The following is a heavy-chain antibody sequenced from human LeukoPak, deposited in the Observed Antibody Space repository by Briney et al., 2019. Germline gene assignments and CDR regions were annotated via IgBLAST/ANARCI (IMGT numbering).Heavy chain of an antibody. Sequence: GGSLRLSCAASGFTFSSYSMNWVRQAPGKGLEWVSYISSSSSTIYYADSVKGRFTISRDNAKNSLYLQMNSLRAEDTAVYYCPRDRAEYYDFWSGYSSTNDAFDIWGQGTMVTVSS. J-gene: IGHJ3*02. D-gene: IGHD3-3*01. CDR2: ISSSSSTI. V-gene: IGHV3-48*01. CDR1: GFTFSSYS. CDR3: PRDRAEYYDFWSGYSSTNDAFDI.